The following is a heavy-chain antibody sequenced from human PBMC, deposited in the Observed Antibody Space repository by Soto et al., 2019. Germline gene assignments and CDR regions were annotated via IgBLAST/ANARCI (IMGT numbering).Heavy chain of an antibody. D-gene: IGHD1-26*01. CDR2: ISGSGGST. J-gene: IGHJ4*02. CDR3: ANRAWGYFYFYY. CDR1: GFTFSSYA. Sequence: EVQLLESGGGLVQPGGSLRLSCAASGFTFSSYAMSWVRQAPGKGLEWVSVISGSGGSTYYADSVKGRFTISRDNSKNTLYLQMNSLRAEDTAVYHCANRAWGYFYFYYSGQGTLVTVSS. V-gene: IGHV3-23*01.